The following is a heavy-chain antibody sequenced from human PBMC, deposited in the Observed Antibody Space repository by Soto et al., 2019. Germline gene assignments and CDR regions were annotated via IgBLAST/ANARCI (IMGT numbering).Heavy chain of an antibody. CDR1: GFTFSSYA. V-gene: IGHV3-23*01. CDR3: AKDGTVVPAAMPDY. CDR2: ISGGGGTT. Sequence: GSLRLSCAASGFTFSSYAMSWVRQAPGKGLEWVSAISGGGGTTYYTNSVKGRFTISRDNSKNTLFLQMNSLRAEDTAVYYCAKDGTVVPAAMPDYWGQGAPVTVSS. D-gene: IGHD2-2*01. J-gene: IGHJ4*02.